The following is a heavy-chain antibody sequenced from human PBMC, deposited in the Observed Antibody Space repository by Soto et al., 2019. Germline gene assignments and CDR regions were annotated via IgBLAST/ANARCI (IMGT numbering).Heavy chain of an antibody. CDR2: INAANGNT. CDR1: GFTFTSYA. D-gene: IGHD1-20*01. CDR3: ARDRITDNYYYYYYYMDV. J-gene: IGHJ6*03. V-gene: IGHV1-3*01. Sequence: ASVKVSCKASGFTFTSYAIHWVRQAPGQRLEWMGWINAANGNTESSQMYQGRVTITRDTSASTAYMELSSLRSEDTAVYYCARDRITDNYYYYYYYMDVWG.